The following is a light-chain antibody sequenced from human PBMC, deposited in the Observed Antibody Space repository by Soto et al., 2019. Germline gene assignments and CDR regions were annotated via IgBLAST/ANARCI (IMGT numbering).Light chain of an antibody. J-gene: IGLJ3*02. V-gene: IGLV4-69*01. CDR2: LNSDGSH. Sequence: QSMLTQSPSASASLGASVKLTCTLSSGHSNYAIAWHQQQPEKGPRYLMKLNSDGSHTKGDGIPDRFSGSSSGAERYLTISSLQSEDEADYYCHTWGTGIWVFGGVTKLTVL. CDR3: HTWGTGIWV. CDR1: SGHSNYA.